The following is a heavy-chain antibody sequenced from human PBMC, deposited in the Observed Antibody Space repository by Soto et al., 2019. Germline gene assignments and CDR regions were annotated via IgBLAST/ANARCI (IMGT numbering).Heavy chain of an antibody. V-gene: IGHV3-33*01. J-gene: IGHJ4*02. CDR3: ARDSSSSPDLDY. Sequence: QVQLVESGGGVVQPGRSLRLSCAASGFTFSSYGMHWVRQAPGKGLEWVAVIWYDGSNKYYADSVKGRFTISRDNSKNTLYLQKNSLRAEDTAVYYCARDSSSSPDLDYWGQGTLVTVSS. CDR2: IWYDGSNK. D-gene: IGHD6-6*01. CDR1: GFTFSSYG.